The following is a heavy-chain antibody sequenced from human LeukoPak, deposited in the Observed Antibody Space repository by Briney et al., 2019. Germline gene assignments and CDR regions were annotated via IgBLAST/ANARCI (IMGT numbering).Heavy chain of an antibody. D-gene: IGHD3-10*01. CDR3: AKDSNGSGSYFGH. CDR1: GFTFSNFW. Sequence: GGSLRLSCAASGFTFSNFWMHWVRQAPGKGLEWVSGISWNSGSIGYADSVKGRFTISRDNAKNSLYLQMNSLRAEDTALYYCAKDSNGSGSYFGHWGQGTLVTVSS. V-gene: IGHV3-9*01. J-gene: IGHJ4*02. CDR2: ISWNSGSI.